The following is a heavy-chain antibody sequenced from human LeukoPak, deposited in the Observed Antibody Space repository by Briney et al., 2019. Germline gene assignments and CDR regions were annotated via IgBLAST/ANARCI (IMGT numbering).Heavy chain of an antibody. CDR3: ASEEYSSSWSDYYYYYGMDV. V-gene: IGHV3-23*01. Sequence: GGSLRLSCAASGFTFSSYAMSWVRQAPGKGLEWVSAISGSGGSTYYADSVKGRFTISGDNSKNTLYLQMNSLRAEDTAVYYCASEEYSSSWSDYYYYYGMDVWGQGTTVTVSS. CDR2: ISGSGGST. J-gene: IGHJ6*02. CDR1: GFTFSSYA. D-gene: IGHD6-13*01.